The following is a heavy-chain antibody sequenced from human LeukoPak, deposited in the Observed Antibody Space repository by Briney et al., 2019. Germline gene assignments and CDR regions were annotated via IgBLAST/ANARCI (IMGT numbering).Heavy chain of an antibody. D-gene: IGHD3-10*01. CDR2: IYYSGST. CDR3: ARRGSMRGYYGMDV. Sequence: SETLSLTCTVSGGSISSYYWSWIRRPPGKGLEWIGYIYYSGSTNYNPSLKSRVTISVDTSKNQFSLKLSSVTAADTAVYYCARRGSMRGYYGMDVWGQGTTVTVSS. V-gene: IGHV4-59*08. J-gene: IGHJ6*02. CDR1: GGSISSYY.